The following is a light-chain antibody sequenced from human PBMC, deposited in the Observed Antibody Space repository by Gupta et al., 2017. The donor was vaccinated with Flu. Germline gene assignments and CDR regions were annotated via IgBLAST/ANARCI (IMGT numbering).Light chain of an antibody. J-gene: IGKJ2*01. V-gene: IGKV1-39*01. CDR1: QNIRNY. Sequence: DIQMTQSPSSLSASVGDRVTITCQASQNIRNYVNWYQQKPGRAPRVLIFGRSNLQSGVPSRFSGSGSGTDFTLTINGLQPEDFATYYCQHRDTPPYNFGQGTRLEIK. CDR3: QHRDTPPYN. CDR2: GRS.